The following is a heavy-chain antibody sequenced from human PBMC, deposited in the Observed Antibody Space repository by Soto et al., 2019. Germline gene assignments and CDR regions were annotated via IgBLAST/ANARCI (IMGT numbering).Heavy chain of an antibody. CDR1: GFSFSTYW. V-gene: IGHV3-7*04. CDR3: LRDGGLT. CDR2: INQDGSDI. Sequence: EVQLVESGGDLVQPGGSLRLSCAASGFSFSTYWMSWVRQAPGKGLEWVAHINQDGSDIYYVDSVKGRFTISRDNTKNSLFLQMNGLRAEDTAVYYCLRDGGLTWGQGTLVTVSS. J-gene: IGHJ4*02. D-gene: IGHD3-16*01.